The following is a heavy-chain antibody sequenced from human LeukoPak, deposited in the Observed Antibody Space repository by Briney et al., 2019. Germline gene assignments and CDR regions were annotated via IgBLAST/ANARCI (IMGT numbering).Heavy chain of an antibody. CDR3: ARDGVFSPLYYYYGMDV. J-gene: IGHJ6*02. CDR2: ISGSGGST. Sequence: PGGSLRLSCAASGFTFSSYAMSWVRQAPGKGLEWVSAISGSGGSTYYADSVKGRFTISRDNSKNTLYLQMNSLRAEDTAVYYCARDGVFSPLYYYYGMDVWGQGTTVTVSS. CDR1: GFTFSSYA. V-gene: IGHV3-23*01. D-gene: IGHD3-16*01.